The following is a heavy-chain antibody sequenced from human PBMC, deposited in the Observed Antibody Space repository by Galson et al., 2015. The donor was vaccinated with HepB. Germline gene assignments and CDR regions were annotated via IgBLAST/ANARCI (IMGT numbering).Heavy chain of an antibody. V-gene: IGHV3-48*04. J-gene: IGHJ3*02. Sequence: SLRLSCAASGFIFSTYSMNWVRQAPGKGLEWISYISSSSSRIYYADSVKGRFTMSRDNAKNSLYLQMNSLRAEDTAVYYCARDADVLRWSASEFDIWGQGTMVTVSS. CDR1: GFIFSTYS. D-gene: IGHD3-3*01. CDR2: ISSSSSRI. CDR3: ARDADVLRWSASEFDI.